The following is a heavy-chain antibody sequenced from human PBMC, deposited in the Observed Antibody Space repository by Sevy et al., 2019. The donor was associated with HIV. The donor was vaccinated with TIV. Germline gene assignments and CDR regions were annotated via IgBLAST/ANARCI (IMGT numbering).Heavy chain of an antibody. D-gene: IGHD3-22*01. CDR3: ARPYRTDPFYYSGSGGYYYPSYFDY. CDR2: IKQDGSEK. V-gene: IGHV3-7*01. CDR1: GFTFSNYW. Sequence: GESLKISCVASGFTFSNYWMSWVRQAPGKGLEWVANIKQDGSEKYYVDSVKGRFTISRDNAKNSLYLQMNSLRAEDTAVYYCARPYRTDPFYYSGSGGYYYPSYFDYWGQGTLVTVSS. J-gene: IGHJ4*02.